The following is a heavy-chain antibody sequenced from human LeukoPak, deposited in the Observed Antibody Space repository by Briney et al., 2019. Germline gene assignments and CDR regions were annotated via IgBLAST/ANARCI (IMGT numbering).Heavy chain of an antibody. D-gene: IGHD3-22*01. CDR1: GDNINSLDL. Sequence: SETLCLTCTVSGDNINSLDLRSWVRQPPGKGLEWIEDMYLSGTTHSNPSVKSRVTISIDKSRNQFFLNLSSVTAADTAVYYCAGLVGRYSSGLYYYYFDYWGQGTLVTVSS. CDR3: AGLVGRYSSGLYYYYFDY. J-gene: IGHJ4*02. V-gene: IGHV4-4*02. CDR2: MYLSGTT.